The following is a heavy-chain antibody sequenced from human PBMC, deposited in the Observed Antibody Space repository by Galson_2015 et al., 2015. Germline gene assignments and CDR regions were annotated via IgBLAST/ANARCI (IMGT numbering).Heavy chain of an antibody. J-gene: IGHJ4*02. CDR3: ASNKNGYSYGQFDY. V-gene: IGHV4-39*07. Sequence: SESLSLTCPVSGGSISRGSYYWGWLRQPAVEGLEWIGSIYYSGNTYYNPSLKSRVTITVDTSKNQFSLKLSFVTAEDTAVFYCASNKNGYSYGQFDYWGQGTLVTVSS. CDR2: IYYSGNT. D-gene: IGHD5-12*01. CDR1: GGSISRGSYY.